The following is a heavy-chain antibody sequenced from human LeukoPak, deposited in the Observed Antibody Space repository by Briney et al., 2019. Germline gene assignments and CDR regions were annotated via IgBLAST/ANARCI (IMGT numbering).Heavy chain of an antibody. CDR2: INHSGST. CDR3: ARGRRNYYGSGVLDY. V-gene: IGHV4-34*01. J-gene: IGHJ4*02. CDR1: GGSFSGYY. D-gene: IGHD3-10*01. Sequence: SETLSLTCAVYGGSFSGYYWSWIRQPPGKGLEWVGEINHSGSTNYNPSLKSRVTISVDTSKNQFSLKLSSVTAADTAVYYCARGRRNYYGSGVLDYWGQGTLVTVSS.